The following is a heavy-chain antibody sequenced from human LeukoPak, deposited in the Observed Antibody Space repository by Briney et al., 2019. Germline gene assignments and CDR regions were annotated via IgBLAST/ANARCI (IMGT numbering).Heavy chain of an antibody. Sequence: PGGSLRLSCAASGFTFSSYAMSWVRQAPGEGVEWVSSICGSGVNTYYAESVKGRFTISRDNSKNTLHLQMNSPRAEDTAIYYCAKEVAGIRGVRGGFDYWGQGTLVTVSS. V-gene: IGHV3-23*01. CDR1: GFTFSSYA. D-gene: IGHD3-10*01. CDR3: AKEVAGIRGVRGGFDY. CDR2: ICGSGVNT. J-gene: IGHJ4*02.